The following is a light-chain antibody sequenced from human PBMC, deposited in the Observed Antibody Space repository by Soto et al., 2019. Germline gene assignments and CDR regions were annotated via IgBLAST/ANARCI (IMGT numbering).Light chain of an antibody. CDR3: AAWDDSLNGRVV. V-gene: IGLV1-44*01. J-gene: IGLJ2*01. CDR1: SSNIGTNT. Sequence: QSVLTQPPSASGTPGQRVTISCSGSSSNIGTNTVNWYQQFPETAPKLLIYSNNQRPSGVPDRFSGSKSGTSASLAISGLQSEDEAGYYCAAWDDSLNGRVVFGGETKLTVL. CDR2: SNN.